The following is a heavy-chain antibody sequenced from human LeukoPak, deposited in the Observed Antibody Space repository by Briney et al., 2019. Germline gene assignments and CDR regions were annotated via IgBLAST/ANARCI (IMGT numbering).Heavy chain of an antibody. CDR3: TKGGTVGFDS. V-gene: IGHV3-74*01. J-gene: IGHJ4*02. CDR1: GFTFNTYW. D-gene: IGHD1-1*01. CDR2: INSDGSST. Sequence: PGGSLRLPCAASGFTFNTYWMHWVRQSPGKGLVWVSRINSDGSSTTYADSVKGRFTISRDNAKNTVYLQMNSLRDEDTAAYYCTKGGTVGFDSWGQGTVVTVSS.